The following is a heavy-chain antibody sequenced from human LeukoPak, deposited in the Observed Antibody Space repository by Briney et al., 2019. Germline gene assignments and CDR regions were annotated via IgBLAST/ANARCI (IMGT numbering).Heavy chain of an antibody. V-gene: IGHV3-15*01. J-gene: IGHJ5*02. D-gene: IGHD2/OR15-2a*01. CDR2: IISKTDGGAT. Sequence: MTGGSLRLSCAASGFTFSSYAMSWVRQAPGKGLEWVGRIISKTDGGATDYAAPVKGRFTISRDASKNTLYLQMNSLKTEDTAVYYCTNMGSWGLGTLVTVSS. CDR1: GFTFSSYA. CDR3: TNMGS.